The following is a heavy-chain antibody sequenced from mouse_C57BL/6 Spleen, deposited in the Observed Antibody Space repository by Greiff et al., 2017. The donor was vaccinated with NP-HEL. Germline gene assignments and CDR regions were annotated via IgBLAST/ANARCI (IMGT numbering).Heavy chain of an antibody. J-gene: IGHJ3*01. Sequence: QVQLQQPGAELVKPGASVKMSCKASGYTFTSYWITWVKQRPGQGLEWIGDIYPGSGSTNYNEKFKSKATLTVDTSSSTAYMQLSSLTSEDSAVYYCARYYDCYYGGFAYWGQGTLVTVSA. V-gene: IGHV1-55*01. CDR2: IYPGSGST. CDR1: GYTFTSYW. CDR3: ARYYDCYYGGFAY. D-gene: IGHD2-3*01.